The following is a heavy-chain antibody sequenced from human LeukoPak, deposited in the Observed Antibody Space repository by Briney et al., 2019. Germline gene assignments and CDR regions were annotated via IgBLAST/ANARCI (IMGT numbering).Heavy chain of an antibody. Sequence: SQTLSLTCAVSGGSISSGGYSWSWIRQPPGKGLEWIGYIYHSGSTYYNPSLKSRVTISVDTSKNQFSLKLSSVTAADTAVYYCASSSGGYYDYVWGSYRPQPFDYWGQGTLVTVSS. J-gene: IGHJ4*02. CDR2: IYHSGST. V-gene: IGHV4-30-2*01. D-gene: IGHD3-16*02. CDR1: GGSISSGGYS. CDR3: ASSSGGYYDYVWGSYRPQPFDY.